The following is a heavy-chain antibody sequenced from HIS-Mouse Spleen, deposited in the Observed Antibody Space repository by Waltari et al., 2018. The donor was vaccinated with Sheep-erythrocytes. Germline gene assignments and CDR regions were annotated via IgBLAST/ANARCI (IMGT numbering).Heavy chain of an antibody. CDR2: TIPSLCIA. D-gene: IGHD1-26*01. Sequence: QVQLVQSGAEVKKPGSSVKVSCKASGGTFSSYAISWVRQAPGQGIEWMGRTIPSLCIANYAQKFQGRVTITADKSTSTAYMELSSLRSEDTAVYYCAQTGATTPHFDYWGQGTLVTVSS. V-gene: IGHV1-69*04. CDR1: GGTFSSYA. CDR3: AQTGATTPHFDY. J-gene: IGHJ4*02.